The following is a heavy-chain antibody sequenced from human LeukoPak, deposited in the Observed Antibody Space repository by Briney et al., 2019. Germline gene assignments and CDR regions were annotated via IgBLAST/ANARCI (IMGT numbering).Heavy chain of an antibody. CDR3: AKDGVELPHPNGMDV. D-gene: IGHD1-26*01. J-gene: IGHJ6*02. CDR2: ISAGGGST. V-gene: IGHV3-23*01. Sequence: GGSLRLSCAASGLTFSDYSMTWVRQAPGRGLFWVSGISAGGGSTYYADSVKGRFTISRDNSRNTLYLQMNGLRPEDTAVYYCAKDGVELPHPNGMDVWGQGTTVTVSS. CDR1: GLTFSDYS.